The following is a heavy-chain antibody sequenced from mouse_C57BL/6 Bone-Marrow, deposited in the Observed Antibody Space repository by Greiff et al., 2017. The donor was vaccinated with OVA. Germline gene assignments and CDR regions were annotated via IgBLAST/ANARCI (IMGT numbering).Heavy chain of an antibody. D-gene: IGHD1-1*01. CDR1: GFNIKDDY. J-gene: IGHJ2*01. V-gene: IGHV14-4*01. CDR2: IDPGNGDT. CDR3: TSYGCLGY. Sequence: EVKLQQSGAELVRPGASVKLSCTASGFNIKDDYMHWVKQRPEQGLEWIGWIDPGNGDTEYASKFQGKATITADTSSNTAYLQLSSLTSEDTAVYYCTSYGCLGYWGQGTTLTVSS.